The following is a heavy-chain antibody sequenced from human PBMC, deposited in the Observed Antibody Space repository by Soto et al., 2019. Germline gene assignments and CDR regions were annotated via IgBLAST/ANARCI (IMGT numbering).Heavy chain of an antibody. V-gene: IGHV3-15*07. CDR1: GFTFSNAW. J-gene: IGHJ4*02. D-gene: IGHD2-21*01. CDR3: TSTPCLYCGADW. Sequence: GGSLRLSCAASGFTFSNAWMNWVRQAPGKGLEWVGRIKRKTDGGTTDYAAPVKGRFAISGDDSMNTLYLQMSSLKPEDTAVYYCTSTPCLYCGADWWGQGTLVTVSS. CDR2: IKRKTDGGTT.